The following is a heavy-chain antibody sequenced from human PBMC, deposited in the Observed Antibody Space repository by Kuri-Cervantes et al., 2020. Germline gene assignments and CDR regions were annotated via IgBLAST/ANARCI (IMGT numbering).Heavy chain of an antibody. J-gene: IGHJ3*02. CDR3: ARVRGSYFAFDI. CDR2: INPNIGGT. CDR1: GYAFTGYY. Sequence: ASVKVSCKASGYAFTGYYIHWVRQAPGHGLEWMGWINPNIGGTNFAQKFQGRVTMTRDTSASTAYMELSSLRSEDTAVYYCARVRGSYFAFDIWGQGTMVTVSS. D-gene: IGHD1-26*01. V-gene: IGHV1-2*02.